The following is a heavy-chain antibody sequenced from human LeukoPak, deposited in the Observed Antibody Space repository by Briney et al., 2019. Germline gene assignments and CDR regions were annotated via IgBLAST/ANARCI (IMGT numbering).Heavy chain of an antibody. CDR2: INHSGNT. J-gene: IGHJ4*02. Sequence: SETLSLTCAVYGGSFSGYYWSWIRQPPGKGLEWVGEINHSGNTNYTTSLKSRVTISVDTSKNQLSLKLSSVTAADTAVYYCARVTQAYGPAHYFAYWGQGTLVTVSS. V-gene: IGHV4-34*01. CDR1: GGSFSGYY. CDR3: ARVTQAYGPAHYFAY. D-gene: IGHD3-16*01.